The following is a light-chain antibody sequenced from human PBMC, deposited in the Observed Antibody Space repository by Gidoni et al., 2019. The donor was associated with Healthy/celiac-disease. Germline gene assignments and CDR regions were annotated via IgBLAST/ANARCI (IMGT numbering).Light chain of an antibody. CDR2: DAS. CDR3: QQYDNLPLT. CDR1: QDISNY. J-gene: IGKJ4*01. Sequence: IQMTQYPSSLPASVGDRVTITCQASQDISNYLNWYQQKPGKAPKLLIYDASNLETGVPSRFSGSGSGTDFTFTISSLQPEDIATYYCQQYDNLPLTFGGGTKVEIK. V-gene: IGKV1-33*01.